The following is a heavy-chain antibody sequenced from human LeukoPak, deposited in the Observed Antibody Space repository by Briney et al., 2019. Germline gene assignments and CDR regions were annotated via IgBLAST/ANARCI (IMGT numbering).Heavy chain of an antibody. V-gene: IGHV3-48*03. J-gene: IGHJ1*01. Sequence: LTGGSLRLSCAASGFTFSSYEMNWVRQAPGKGLEWVSYISSSGSTIYYADSVKGRFTISRDNAKNSLYLQMNSLRAEDTALYYCARDRDYDSFFQHWGKGTLVTVSS. CDR3: ARDRDYDSFFQH. CDR2: ISSSGSTI. D-gene: IGHD3-22*01. CDR1: GFTFSSYE.